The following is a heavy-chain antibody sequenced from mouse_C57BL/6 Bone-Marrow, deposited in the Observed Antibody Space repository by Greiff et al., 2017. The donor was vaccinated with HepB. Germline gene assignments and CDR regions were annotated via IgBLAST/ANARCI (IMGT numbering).Heavy chain of an antibody. V-gene: IGHV14-4*01. D-gene: IGHD1-1*01. CDR2: IDPENGDT. CDR3: HCSYYYGSPWYFDV. Sequence: EVQLQQSGAELVRPGASVKLSCTASGFNIKDDYMHWVKQRPEQGLEWIGWIDPENGDTEYASKFQGKATITADTSSNTAYLQLSSLTSEDTAVYYCHCSYYYGSPWYFDVWGTGTTVTVSS. CDR1: GFNIKDDY. J-gene: IGHJ1*03.